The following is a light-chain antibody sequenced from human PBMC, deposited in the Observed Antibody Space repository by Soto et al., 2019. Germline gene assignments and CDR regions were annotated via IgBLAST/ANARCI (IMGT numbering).Light chain of an antibody. V-gene: IGKV3-15*01. CDR3: QQYNNWHPLT. J-gene: IGKJ4*01. Sequence: EIVMTQSPATLIVSPGERATLSCRASQSVSSNLAWYQQKPGQAPRLLIYGASTRATGIPARFSGSGSGTEFALTISSLQSEDFAVDYCQQYNNWHPLTFGGGTKVEIK. CDR1: QSVSSN. CDR2: GAS.